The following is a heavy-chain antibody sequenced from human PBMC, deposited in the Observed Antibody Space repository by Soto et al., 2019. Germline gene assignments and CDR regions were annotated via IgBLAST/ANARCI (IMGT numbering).Heavy chain of an antibody. CDR2: INPKNGDT. V-gene: IGHV1-2*02. J-gene: IGHJ6*02. CDR1: GYTFIGFS. Sequence: QEQLVQSGPEVKKPGASVKVSCESSGYTFIGFSLHWVRQAPGQGLEWMGWINPKNGDTYYAQKFQGRVTMTRDTSINTFYMELNSLKSDDTAVYYCSKGRWTVGHCSGGSCYDGMDVWGQGTTVTVSS. D-gene: IGHD2-15*01. CDR3: SKGRWTVGHCSGGSCYDGMDV.